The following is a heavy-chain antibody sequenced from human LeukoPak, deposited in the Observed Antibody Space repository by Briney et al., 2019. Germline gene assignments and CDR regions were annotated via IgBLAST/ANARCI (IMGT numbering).Heavy chain of an antibody. CDR3: AKGTAAGPGADWFDP. Sequence: SLRLSCAASGFTFDDYAMHWVRQAPGKGLEWVSGISWNSGSIGYADSVKGRFTISRDNAKNSLYLQMNSLRAEDTALYYCAKGTAAGPGADWFDPWGQGTLVTVSS. CDR1: GFTFDDYA. CDR2: ISWNSGSI. V-gene: IGHV3-9*01. J-gene: IGHJ5*02. D-gene: IGHD6-13*01.